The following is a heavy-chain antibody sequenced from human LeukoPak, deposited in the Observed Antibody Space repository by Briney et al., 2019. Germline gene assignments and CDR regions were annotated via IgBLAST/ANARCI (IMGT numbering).Heavy chain of an antibody. CDR3: AREGPSPVAGIDAFDI. Sequence: KASETLSLTCTVSGGSISSYYWSWIRQPPGKGLEWIGYIYYSGSTNYNPSLKSRVTISVDTSKNQFSLKLSSVTAADTAVYYCAREGPSPVAGIDAFDIWGQGTMVTVSS. J-gene: IGHJ3*02. D-gene: IGHD6-19*01. CDR2: IYYSGST. V-gene: IGHV4-59*01. CDR1: GGSISSYY.